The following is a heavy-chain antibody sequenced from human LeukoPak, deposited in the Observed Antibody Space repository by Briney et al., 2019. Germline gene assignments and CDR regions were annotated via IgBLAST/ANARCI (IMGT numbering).Heavy chain of an antibody. CDR2: IYYSGST. Sequence: SETLSLTCTVSGGSISSGGYYWSWIRQHPGKGLEWIGYIYYSGSTYYNPSLKSRVTISVDTSKNQFSLKLSSVTAADTAVYYCARGHYVGVDYWGQGTLVTVSS. CDR1: GGSISSGGYY. V-gene: IGHV4-31*03. CDR3: ARGHYVGVDY. D-gene: IGHD4-17*01. J-gene: IGHJ4*02.